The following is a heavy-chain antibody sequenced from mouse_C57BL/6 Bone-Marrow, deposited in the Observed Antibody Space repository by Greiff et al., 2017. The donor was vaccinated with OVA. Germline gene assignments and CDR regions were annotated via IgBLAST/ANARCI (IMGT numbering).Heavy chain of an antibody. V-gene: IGHV2-6*01. D-gene: IGHD2-3*01. CDR1: GFSLTSYG. Sequence: QVQLKESGPGLVAPSQSLSITCTVSGFSLTSYGVDWVRQSPGKGLEWLGVIWGVGSTNYNSALKSRLSISKDNSKIQVFLKMNSLQTEDTAVYYCAGEYDGYPDFWGQGTLVTVSA. CDR2: IWGVGST. CDR3: AGEYDGYPDF. J-gene: IGHJ3*01.